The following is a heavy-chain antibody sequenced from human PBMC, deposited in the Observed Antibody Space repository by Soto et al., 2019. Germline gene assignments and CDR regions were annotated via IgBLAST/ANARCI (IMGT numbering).Heavy chain of an antibody. Sequence: PGGSLRLSCAASGFTFSSYGMHWVRQAPGKGLEWVAVISYDGSNKYYADSVKGRFTISRDNSKNTLYLQMNSLRAEDTAVYYCAHYSSSWLNSDYWGQGTLVTVSS. CDR2: ISYDGSNK. CDR3: AHYSSSWLNSDY. V-gene: IGHV3-30*03. J-gene: IGHJ4*02. CDR1: GFTFSSYG. D-gene: IGHD6-13*01.